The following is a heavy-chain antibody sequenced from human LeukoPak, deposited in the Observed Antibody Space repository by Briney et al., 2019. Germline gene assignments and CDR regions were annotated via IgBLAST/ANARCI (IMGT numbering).Heavy chain of an antibody. D-gene: IGHD3-10*01. CDR1: GGSISSSSYY. CDR3: ARDRPMVLDAFDI. J-gene: IGHJ3*02. V-gene: IGHV4-39*07. CDR2: IYYSGST. Sequence: SETLSLTCTVSGGSISSSSYYWGCMGQPPGKGLERFGRIYYSGSTSYNQSIKSRVTISVDPYKNKFSLKLSSVTAADTAVYYCARDRPMVLDAFDIWGQGTMVTVSS.